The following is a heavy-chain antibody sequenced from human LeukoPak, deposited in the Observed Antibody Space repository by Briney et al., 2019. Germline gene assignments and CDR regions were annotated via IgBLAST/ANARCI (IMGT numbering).Heavy chain of an antibody. CDR2: IKQDGSEK. Sequence: GGSLRLSCAASGFTFSSYWMSWVRQAPGKGLEWVANIKQDGSEKYYVDSVKGRFTISRDNAKNSPYLQMNSLRAEDTAVYYCARDSGAGSGAIDYWGQGTLVTVSS. D-gene: IGHD6-19*01. V-gene: IGHV3-7*01. CDR1: GFTFSSYW. CDR3: ARDSGAGSGAIDY. J-gene: IGHJ4*02.